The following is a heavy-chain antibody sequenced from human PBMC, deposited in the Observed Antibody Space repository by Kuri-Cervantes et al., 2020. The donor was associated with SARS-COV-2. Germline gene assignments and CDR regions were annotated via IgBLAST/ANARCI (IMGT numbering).Heavy chain of an antibody. J-gene: IGHJ6*03. V-gene: IGHV3-13*01. CDR1: GFTFSSYG. CDR2: IGTAGDT. Sequence: GGSLRLSCAASGFTFSSYGMHWVRQATGKGLEWVSAIGTAGDTYYPGSVKGQFTISRENAKNSLYLQMNSLRAGDTAVYHCARDRIATAGDYYYYMDVWGKGTTVTVSS. CDR3: ARDRIATAGDYYYYMDV. D-gene: IGHD6-13*01.